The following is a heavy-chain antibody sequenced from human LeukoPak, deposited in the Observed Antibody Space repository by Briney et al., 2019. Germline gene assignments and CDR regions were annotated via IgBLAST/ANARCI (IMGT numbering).Heavy chain of an antibody. Sequence: PGRSLRLSCAASGFTFSSYAMHWVRQAPGKGLEWVAVISYDGSNKYYADSVKGRFTISRDNSRNTLYLQMSSLRAEDTAVYYCVPPPGWLRDFDYWGQGTLVTVSS. CDR1: GFTFSSYA. V-gene: IGHV3-30*14. CDR2: ISYDGSNK. D-gene: IGHD5-12*01. CDR3: VPPPGWLRDFDY. J-gene: IGHJ4*02.